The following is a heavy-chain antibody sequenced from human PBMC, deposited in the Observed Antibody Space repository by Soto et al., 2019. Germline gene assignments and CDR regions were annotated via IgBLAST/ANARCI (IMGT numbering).Heavy chain of an antibody. D-gene: IGHD3-10*01. V-gene: IGHV3-23*01. Sequence: GGSLRLSCAASGFTFSNFAMTWVRQAPGEGLEWVSSISGTDDYTYYADSVKGRFNISRENARNTLFLHMNNLRAEDTAVYYCAKRSRQSASALPEFLDPRGLGTLVSLSS. CDR2: ISGTDDYT. CDR1: GFTFSNFA. CDR3: AKRSRQSASALPEFLDP. J-gene: IGHJ5*02.